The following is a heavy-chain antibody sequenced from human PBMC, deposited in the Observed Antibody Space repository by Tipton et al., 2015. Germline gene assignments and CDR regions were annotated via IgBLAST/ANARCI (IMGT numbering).Heavy chain of an antibody. J-gene: IGHJ2*01. V-gene: IGHV3-48*02. D-gene: IGHD1-26*01. CDR2: ISSSGSII. CDR3: ARYGTPSSNYWFFDL. CDR1: GFTFSDFS. Sequence: SLRLSCVVSGFTFSDFSMNWVRQAPGGGLEWISYISSSGSIIHYADSVRGRFTISRDRASLYLQMNSLTDEDTAVYYCARYGTPSSNYWFFDLWGRGTLVTVSS.